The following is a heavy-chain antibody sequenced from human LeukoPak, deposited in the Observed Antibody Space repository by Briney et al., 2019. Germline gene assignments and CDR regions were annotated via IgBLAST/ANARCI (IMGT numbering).Heavy chain of an antibody. Sequence: PSETLSLTCTVSGGSISSSSYYWGWIRQPPGKGLEWIGSIYYSGSTYYNPSLKSRFTISVDTSKNQFSLKLSSVTAADTAVYYCARGRDEWVGYCTNGVCYTFDYWGQGTLVTVS. CDR1: GGSISSSSYY. CDR3: ARGRDEWVGYCTNGVCYTFDY. CDR2: IYYSGST. J-gene: IGHJ4*02. V-gene: IGHV4-39*01. D-gene: IGHD2-8*01.